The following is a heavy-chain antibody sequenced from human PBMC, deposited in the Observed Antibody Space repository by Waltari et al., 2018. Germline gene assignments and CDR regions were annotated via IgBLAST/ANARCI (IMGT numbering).Heavy chain of an antibody. CDR1: GYTYASFH. CDR3: ARVPPGPYYFDY. J-gene: IGHJ4*02. V-gene: IGHV1-46*01. Sequence: QVPLVQSGAEAKKPGASVNVSCKASGYTYASFHIHWVRQAPGHGLEWMGKINPSGGSAGYPQKFQGRVTMTRDTSTGTVYMELTSLTSEDTAVYFCARVPPGPYYFDYWGQGTLVTVSS. CDR2: INPSGGSA.